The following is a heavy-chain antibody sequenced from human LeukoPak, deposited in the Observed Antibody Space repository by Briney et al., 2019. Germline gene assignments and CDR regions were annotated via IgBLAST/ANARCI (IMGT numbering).Heavy chain of an antibody. CDR2: ISSSGSTI. CDR3: ARDGLRRPPTPYCGGDCPLDY. V-gene: IGHV3-48*04. D-gene: IGHD2-21*02. J-gene: IGHJ4*02. Sequence: PGGSLRLSCAASGFTFSTYGMNWVRQAPGEGLEWVSYISSSGSTIYYADSVKGRFTISRDNAKNSLYLQMNSLRVEDTAMYYCARDGLRRPPTPYCGGDCPLDYWGQGTLVSVSS. CDR1: GFTFSTYG.